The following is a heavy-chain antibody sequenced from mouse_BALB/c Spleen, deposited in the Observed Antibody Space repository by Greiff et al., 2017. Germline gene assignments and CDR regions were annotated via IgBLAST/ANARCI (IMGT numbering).Heavy chain of an antibody. D-gene: IGHD2-2*01. CDR1: GYTFTDYA. CDR2: ISTYYGNT. CDR3: ARGGYAFDY. Sequence: VMLVESGPELVRPGVSVKISCKGSGYTFTDYAMHWVKQSHAKSLEWIGVISTYYGNTNYNQKFKGKATMTVDKSSSTAYMELARLTSEDSAIYYCARGGYAFDYWGQGTTLTVSS. V-gene: IGHV1-67*01. J-gene: IGHJ2*01.